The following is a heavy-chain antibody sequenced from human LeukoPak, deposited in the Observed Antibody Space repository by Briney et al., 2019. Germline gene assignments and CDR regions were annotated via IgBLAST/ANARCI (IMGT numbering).Heavy chain of an antibody. V-gene: IGHV1-69*05. Sequence: SVKVSCKASGGTFSIYAISWVRQAPGQGLEWMGRVIPIFGTANYAQKFQGRVTITTDESTRTAYMELSSLRSEDTAVYYCARELLAVVASDWGQGTLVTVSS. CDR2: VIPIFGTA. J-gene: IGHJ4*02. CDR3: ARELLAVVASD. D-gene: IGHD2-15*01. CDR1: GGTFSIYA.